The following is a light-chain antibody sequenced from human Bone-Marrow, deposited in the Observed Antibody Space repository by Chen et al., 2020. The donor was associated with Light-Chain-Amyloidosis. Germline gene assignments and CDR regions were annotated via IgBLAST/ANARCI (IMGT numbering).Light chain of an antibody. CDR1: KLGDKY. Sequence: SYELTQPHSVSVSPGQTASITCSGDKLGDKYACWYQQKPGQSPVLVIYQDSKRPSGIPGRFSGSNSGNTATLTISGTQAMDESDYYCQAWDSSTAVFGGGTKLTVL. CDR2: QDS. CDR3: QAWDSSTAV. V-gene: IGLV3-1*01. J-gene: IGLJ2*01.